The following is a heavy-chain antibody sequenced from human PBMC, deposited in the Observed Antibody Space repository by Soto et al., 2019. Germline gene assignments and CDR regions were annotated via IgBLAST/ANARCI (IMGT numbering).Heavy chain of an antibody. J-gene: IGHJ6*02. CDR3: AKETGYSYGFQPNALDV. CDR1: GFTFSRYA. CDR2: ISSRGDRT. V-gene: IGHV3-23*01. Sequence: GGSLRLSCAGSGFTFSRYAMNWVRQAPGKGLEWVSIISSRGDRTSYAESAKGRFTISRDDSKNTLFLHMNSLGAEDTAVYYCAKETGYSYGFQPNALDVWGQGTTVTVSS. D-gene: IGHD5-18*01.